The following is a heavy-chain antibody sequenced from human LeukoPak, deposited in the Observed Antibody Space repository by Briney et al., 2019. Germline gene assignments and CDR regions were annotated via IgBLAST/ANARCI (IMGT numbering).Heavy chain of an antibody. CDR1: GYTFTSYD. D-gene: IGHD3-16*01. Sequence: ASVKVSCKASGYTFTSYDINWVRQATGQGLEWMGWMNPNSGNTVYAQKFQGRVTLTRNTSISTAYMELSSLRSEDTATYYCARPRARGDDAFDIWGQGTVVTVSS. CDR3: ARPRARGDDAFDI. J-gene: IGHJ3*02. V-gene: IGHV1-8*01. CDR2: MNPNSGNT.